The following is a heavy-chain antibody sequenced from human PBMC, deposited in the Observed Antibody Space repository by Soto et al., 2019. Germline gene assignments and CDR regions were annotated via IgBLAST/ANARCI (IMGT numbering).Heavy chain of an antibody. CDR1: GGSISSGGYY. Sequence: SETLSLTCTVSGGSISSGGYYWSWIRQHPGKGLEWIGYIYYSGSTYYNPSLKSRVTISVDTSKNHFSLRLSSVTAADTAVYYCSREYSSGWYVAFDIWAQGKMVTVSS. V-gene: IGHV4-31*03. CDR2: IYYSGST. J-gene: IGHJ3*02. D-gene: IGHD6-13*01. CDR3: SREYSSGWYVAFDI.